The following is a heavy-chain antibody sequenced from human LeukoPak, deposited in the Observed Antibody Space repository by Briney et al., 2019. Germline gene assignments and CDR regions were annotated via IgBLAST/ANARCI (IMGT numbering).Heavy chain of an antibody. CDR3: ARDSNNYYHYMDV. J-gene: IGHJ6*03. D-gene: IGHD3-3*02. CDR1: DGSFSGYY. Sequence: PSETLSLTCAVYDGSFSGYYWSWVRQAPGKGLEWVAKIKQDGSEKYYVDSVKGQFTISRDNAKNSLYLQMNSLRAEDTSVYYCARDSNNYYHYMDVWGKGTTVTVSS. V-gene: IGHV3-7*01. CDR2: IKQDGSEK.